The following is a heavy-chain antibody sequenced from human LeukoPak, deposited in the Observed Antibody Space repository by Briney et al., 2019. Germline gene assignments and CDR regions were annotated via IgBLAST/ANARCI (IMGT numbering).Heavy chain of an antibody. D-gene: IGHD3-22*01. CDR3: ARDRALYYYDSSGYYYPDY. CDR1: GFTFSSYS. Sequence: GGSLRLSCAASGFTFSSYSMNWVRQAPGKGLEWVSSISSSSSYIYYADSVKGRFTISRDNAKNSLYLQMNSLRAEDTAVYYCARDRALYYYDSSGYYYPDYWGQGTLVTVSS. V-gene: IGHV3-21*01. J-gene: IGHJ4*02. CDR2: ISSSSSYI.